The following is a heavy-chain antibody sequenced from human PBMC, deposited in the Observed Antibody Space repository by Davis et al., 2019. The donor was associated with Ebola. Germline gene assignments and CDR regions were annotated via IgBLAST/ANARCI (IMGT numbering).Heavy chain of an antibody. CDR1: GFTFSTYW. J-gene: IGHJ6*04. CDR2: INSDGSST. Sequence: GESLKISCAASGFTFSTYWMNWVRQAPGKGLVWVSRINSDGSSTSYADSVKGRFTISRDNAKNTLYLQMNSLRAEDTAVYYCARPYYYYYGMDVWGKGTTVTVSS. CDR3: ARPYYYYYGMDV. V-gene: IGHV3-74*01.